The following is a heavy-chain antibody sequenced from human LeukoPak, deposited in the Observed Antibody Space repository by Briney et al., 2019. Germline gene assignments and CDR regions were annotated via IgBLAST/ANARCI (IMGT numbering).Heavy chain of an antibody. D-gene: IGHD6-19*01. CDR2: ISWNSGSI. J-gene: IGHJ3*02. CDR1: GFTFDDYA. V-gene: IGHV3-9*03. CDR3: AKDRSSSGLDAFDI. Sequence: GGSLRLSCAASGFTFDDYAMHWVRQAPGKGLEWVSGISWNSGSICYADSVKGRFTISRDNAKNSLYLQMNSLRAEDMALYYCAKDRSSSGLDAFDIWGQGTMVTVSS.